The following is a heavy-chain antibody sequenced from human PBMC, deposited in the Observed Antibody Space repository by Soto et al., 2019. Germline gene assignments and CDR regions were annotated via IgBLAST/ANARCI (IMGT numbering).Heavy chain of an antibody. V-gene: IGHV1-69*01. CDR1: AGTFSSYA. J-gene: IGHJ6*02. CDR3: ARAVVVTSVRHYYYCIDF. D-gene: IGHD2-21*02. CDR2: IIPIFGTT. Sequence: QVQLVQSGAEVKNPGSSVKVSCKASAGTFSSYAISWVRQAPGQGLEWMGRIIPIFGTTNYAQTFQGRVTITADEATRAAYMLSSRRTDEDAAVYYWARAVVVTSVRHYYYCIDFWGQGTTVTVSS.